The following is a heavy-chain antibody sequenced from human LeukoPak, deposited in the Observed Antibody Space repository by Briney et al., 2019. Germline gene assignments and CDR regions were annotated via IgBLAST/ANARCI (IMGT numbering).Heavy chain of an antibody. CDR3: GRAFPPLRTSSAGDL. D-gene: IGHD3-16*01. J-gene: IGHJ4*02. Sequence: PGGSLRLSCSASGFTFSDYDMTWVRQAPGKGLEWVSSISGLSSHIYYGDSVKGRSSISRDNAKNSLYLQMNSLGAEDTAVYYCGRAFPPLRTSSAGDLWGQGTLVTVSS. CDR1: GFTFSDYD. CDR2: ISGLSSHI. V-gene: IGHV3-21*01.